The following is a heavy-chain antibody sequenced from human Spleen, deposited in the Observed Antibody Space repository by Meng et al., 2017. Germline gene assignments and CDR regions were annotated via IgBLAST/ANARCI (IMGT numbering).Heavy chain of an antibody. J-gene: IGHJ4*02. D-gene: IGHD3-9*01. CDR3: ARDADWVIFDH. V-gene: IGHV3-74*03. CDR1: GFTFSKYW. Sequence: GGSLRLSCAGSGFTFSKYWMHWVRQAPGKGLVWVSRINTDASSTTYADSVKGRFTISRDDAKNTVYLQMNSLRAEDTAVYYCARDADWVIFDHWGQGALVTVSS. CDR2: INTDASST.